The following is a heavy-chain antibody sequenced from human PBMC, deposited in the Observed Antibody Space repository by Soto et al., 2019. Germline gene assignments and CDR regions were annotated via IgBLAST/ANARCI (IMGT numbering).Heavy chain of an antibody. CDR1: GYSFINYW. Sequence: GESLKISCQASGYSFINYWIGWVRQLPGKGLEWMAIINPGNSETRYSPAFQGQVTISADRFITTVYPQWSSLKASDTAMYYCARPDNNYVASWGQGALVTVSS. V-gene: IGHV5-51*01. CDR3: ARPDNNYVAS. CDR2: INPGNSET. D-gene: IGHD2-15*01. J-gene: IGHJ4*02.